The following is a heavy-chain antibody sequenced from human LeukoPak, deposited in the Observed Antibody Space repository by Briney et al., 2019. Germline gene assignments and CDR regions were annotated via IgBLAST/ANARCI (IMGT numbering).Heavy chain of an antibody. V-gene: IGHV3-30*02. Sequence: GGSLRLSCAASGFTFSSYGMQWVRQAPGKGLEWVAFTQYDGSYKHYADSVKGRFTVSRDNSKNTLYLQMNSLRAEDTAVYYCAKYRSYYGSGIDYWGQGTLVTVSS. D-gene: IGHD3-10*01. CDR1: GFTFSSYG. CDR2: TQYDGSYK. J-gene: IGHJ4*02. CDR3: AKYRSYYGSGIDY.